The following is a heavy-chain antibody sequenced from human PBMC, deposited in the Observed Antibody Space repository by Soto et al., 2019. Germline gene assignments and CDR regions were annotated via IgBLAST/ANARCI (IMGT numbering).Heavy chain of an antibody. V-gene: IGHV4-34*01. CDR1: GGSFSGYY. CDR3: ARGLREGYQLLHSLSYYYYMDV. CDR2: INHSGST. D-gene: IGHD2-2*01. Sequence: QVQLQQWGAGLLKPSETLSLTCAVYGGSFSGYYWSWIRQPPGKGLEWIGEINHSGSTNYNPSLKSRVTISVDTSKNQFSLKLSSVTAADTAVYYCARGLREGYQLLHSLSYYYYMDVWGKGTTVTVSS. J-gene: IGHJ6*03.